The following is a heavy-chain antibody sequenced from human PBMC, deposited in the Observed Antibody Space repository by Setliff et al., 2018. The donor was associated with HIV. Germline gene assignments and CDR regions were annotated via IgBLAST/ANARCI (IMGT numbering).Heavy chain of an antibody. Sequence: RASVKVSCKASGYTFTDYYMHWVQQAPGKGLEWMGRVDPEDGETIYAEKFQGRVTITADTSTDTAYMELSSLRSEDTAVYYCATGIKPNYYYYYGMDVWGQGTTVTVSS. CDR2: VDPEDGET. D-gene: IGHD3-3*02. CDR3: ATGIKPNYYYYYGMDV. CDR1: GYTFTDYY. V-gene: IGHV1-69-2*01. J-gene: IGHJ6*02.